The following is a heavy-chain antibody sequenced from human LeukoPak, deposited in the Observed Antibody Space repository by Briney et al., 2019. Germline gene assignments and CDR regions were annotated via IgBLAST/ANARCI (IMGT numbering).Heavy chain of an antibody. J-gene: IGHJ4*02. CDR2: ISSSSSTI. CDR1: GFTFSSDY. V-gene: IGHV3-48*01. CDR3: ARVLHKRNYDSTTYYGY. Sequence: GGTLRLSCAASGFTFSSDYMSWVRQAPGKGLEWVSYISSSSSTIYYADSVKGRFTISRDNAKNSLYLQMNSLRAEDTAVYYCARVLHKRNYDSTTYYGYWGQGTLVTVSS. D-gene: IGHD3-22*01.